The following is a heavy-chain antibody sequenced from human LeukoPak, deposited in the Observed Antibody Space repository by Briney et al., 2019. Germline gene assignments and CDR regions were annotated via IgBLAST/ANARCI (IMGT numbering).Heavy chain of an antibody. CDR3: AKDLIKTGDYYDSSGYYYDY. D-gene: IGHD3-22*01. CDR2: ISGSGGST. J-gene: IGHJ4*02. CDR1: GFTFSSYA. V-gene: IGHV3-23*01. Sequence: GSLRLSCAASGFTFSSYAMSWVRQAPGKGPEWVSAISGSGGSTYYADSVKGRFTISRDNSKNTLYLQMNSLRAEDTAVYYCAKDLIKTGDYYDSSGYYYDYWGQGTLVTVSS.